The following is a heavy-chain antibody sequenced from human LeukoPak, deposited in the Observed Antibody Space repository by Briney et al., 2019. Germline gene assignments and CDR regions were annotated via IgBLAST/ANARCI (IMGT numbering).Heavy chain of an antibody. V-gene: IGHV3-7*01. Sequence: PGESLRLSCAASGFTFSSYWMSWVRQAPGKGLEWVANIKQDGSEKYYVDSVKGRFTISRDNAKNSLYLQMNSLRAEDTAVYYCARKSPTYYDFWSGYYPFDYWGQGTLVTVSS. CDR2: IKQDGSEK. D-gene: IGHD3-3*01. CDR3: ARKSPTYYDFWSGYYPFDY. CDR1: GFTFSSYW. J-gene: IGHJ4*02.